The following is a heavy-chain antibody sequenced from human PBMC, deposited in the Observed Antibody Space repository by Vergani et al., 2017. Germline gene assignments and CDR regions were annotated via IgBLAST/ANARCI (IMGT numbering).Heavy chain of an antibody. CDR3: ARGNYYGSGSYYRVKKYFDY. J-gene: IGHJ4*02. Sequence: QVQLQQWGAGLLKPSETLSLTCAVYGRSFSGYYWSWIRQPPGKGLEWIGEINHSGSTNYNPSLKSRVTISVDTSKNQFSLKLSSVTAADTAVYYCARGNYYGSGSYYRVKKYFDYWGQGTLVTVSS. CDR1: GRSFSGYY. CDR2: INHSGST. V-gene: IGHV4-34*01. D-gene: IGHD3-10*01.